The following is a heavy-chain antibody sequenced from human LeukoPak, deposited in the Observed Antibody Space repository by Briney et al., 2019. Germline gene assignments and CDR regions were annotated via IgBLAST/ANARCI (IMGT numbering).Heavy chain of an antibody. CDR3: ARERTTFGSRGFVFDS. CDR2: IKVDGSER. D-gene: IGHD3-10*01. J-gene: IGHJ3*02. CDR1: GFTFSNHW. V-gene: IGHV3-7*01. Sequence: GWSLRLSCVASGFTFSNHWMSWVRQAPGKGLEWVANIKVDGSERYYGVSAKGRFTISRDNSKNALFVQMNNLQAEDTAVYYCARERTTFGSRGFVFDSWGQGTMVAVSS.